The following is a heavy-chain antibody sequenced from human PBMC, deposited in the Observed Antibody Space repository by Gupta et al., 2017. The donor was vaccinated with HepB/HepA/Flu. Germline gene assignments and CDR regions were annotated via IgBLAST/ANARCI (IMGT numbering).Heavy chain of an antibody. V-gene: IGHV3-66*01. CDR3: AGGATMPRGDV. D-gene: IGHD2-2*01. CDR2: IYRDGRT. Sequence: VRQAPGKGLEWVSVIYRDGRTYHADSVKDRFAISRDNSKNTLYLQMNSLRAEDTAVYYCAGGATMPRGDVWGQGTKVTVSS. J-gene: IGHJ3*01.